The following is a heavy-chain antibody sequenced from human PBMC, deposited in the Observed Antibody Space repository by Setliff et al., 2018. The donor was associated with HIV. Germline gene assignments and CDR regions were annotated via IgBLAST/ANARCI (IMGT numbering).Heavy chain of an antibody. J-gene: IGHJ3*01. CDR3: AKLDYYDYSGSWARKVAIDF. V-gene: IGHV3-64*04. CDR2: ISYSTGYI. Sequence: GSLRLSCSASGFTFTIYPMHWVRQAPGKGLEYVSSISYSTGYIYYADSVKGRFTISRDNSNNTLSLQMSSLRAEDTALYYCAKLDYYDYSGSWARKVAIDFWGRGTMVTVSS. CDR1: GFTFTIYP. D-gene: IGHD3-22*01.